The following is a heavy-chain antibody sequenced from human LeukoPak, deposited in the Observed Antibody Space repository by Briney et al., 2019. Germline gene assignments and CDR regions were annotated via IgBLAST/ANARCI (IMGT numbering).Heavy chain of an antibody. V-gene: IGHV4-59*01. CDR1: GGSISSYY. CDR2: IYYSGSA. CDR3: ARDLYTSGSGSYYNNWFDP. Sequence: SETLSLTCTVSGGSISSYYWSWIRQPPGKGLEWIGYIYYSGSANYNPSLKSRVTISVDTSKNQFSLKLSSVTAADTAVYYCARDLYTSGSGSYYNNWFDPWGQGTLVTVSS. D-gene: IGHD3-10*01. J-gene: IGHJ5*02.